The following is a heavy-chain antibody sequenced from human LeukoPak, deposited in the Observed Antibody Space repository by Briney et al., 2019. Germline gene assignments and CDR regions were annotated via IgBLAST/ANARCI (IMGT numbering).Heavy chain of an antibody. Sequence: GRSLRLSCAASGFTFDDYAMHWVRQAPGKGLEWVSGISWNSGSIGYADSVKGRFTISRDNAKNSLYLQMNSLRAEDTALYYCAKDTAASMYYYDSSGYYRYFDYWGQGTLVTVSS. CDR2: ISWNSGSI. V-gene: IGHV3-9*01. J-gene: IGHJ4*02. D-gene: IGHD3-22*01. CDR1: GFTFDDYA. CDR3: AKDTAASMYYYDSSGYYRYFDY.